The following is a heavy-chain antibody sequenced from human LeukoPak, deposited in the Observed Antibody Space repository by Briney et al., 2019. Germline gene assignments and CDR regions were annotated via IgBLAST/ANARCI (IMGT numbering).Heavy chain of an antibody. CDR2: INPTATTI. D-gene: IGHD6-13*01. CDR3: VRGQATAWGLDY. CDR1: GFTFSGNW. V-gene: IGHV3-74*01. J-gene: IGHJ4*02. Sequence: PGGSLRLSCAASGFTFSGNWMHWVRQAPGKGLVWVSHINPTATTITYADSVKGRFTISRDNAKNTLYLQMNSLRADDTALYYCVRGQATAWGLDYWGQGTLVTVPS.